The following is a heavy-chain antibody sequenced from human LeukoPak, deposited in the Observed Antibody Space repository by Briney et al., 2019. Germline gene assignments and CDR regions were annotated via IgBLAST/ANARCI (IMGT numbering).Heavy chain of an antibody. Sequence: GGSLRLSCAASGFTFSSYAMHWVRQAPGKGLEYVSAISSNGGSTYYANSVKGRFTISRDNSKNTLYLQMGSLRAEDMAVYYCARVLNWFDPWGQGTLVTVSS. CDR3: ARVLNWFDP. J-gene: IGHJ5*02. CDR2: ISSNGGST. V-gene: IGHV3-64*01. CDR1: GFTFSSYA.